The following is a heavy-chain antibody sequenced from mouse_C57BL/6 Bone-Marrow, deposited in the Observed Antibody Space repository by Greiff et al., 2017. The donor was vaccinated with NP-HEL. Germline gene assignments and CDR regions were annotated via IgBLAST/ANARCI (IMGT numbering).Heavy chain of an antibody. D-gene: IGHD1-1*01. CDR2: SRNKANDYTT. CDR1: GFTFSDFY. Sequence: EVKLVESGGGLVQSGRSLRLSCATSGFTFSDFYMEWVRQAPGKGLEWIAASRNKANDYTTEYSASVKGRFIVSRDTSQSILYLQMNALRAEDTAIYYCARVYGSSYDYAMDYWGQGTSVTVSS. CDR3: ARVYGSSYDYAMDY. J-gene: IGHJ4*01. V-gene: IGHV7-1*01.